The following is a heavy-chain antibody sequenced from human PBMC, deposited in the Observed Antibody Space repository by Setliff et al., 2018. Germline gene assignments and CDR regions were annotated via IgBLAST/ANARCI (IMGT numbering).Heavy chain of an antibody. J-gene: IGHJ6*02. V-gene: IGHV4-39*07. D-gene: IGHD3-3*01. Sequence: PSETLSLTCTVSGGSISSSSYYWGWIRQPPGKGLEWIGSIYYSGSTYYNPSLKSRVTISVDTSKNQFSLKLSSVTAADTAVYYCARDKPEGYNFWSGYLGGGLMDVWGQGTTVTVS. CDR3: ARDKPEGYNFWSGYLGGGLMDV. CDR2: IYYSGST. CDR1: GGSISSSSYY.